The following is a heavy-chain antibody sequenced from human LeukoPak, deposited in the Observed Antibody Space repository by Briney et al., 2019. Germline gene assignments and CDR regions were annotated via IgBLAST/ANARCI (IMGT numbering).Heavy chain of an antibody. Sequence: GGSLRLSCAASGFTFSSYNMNWVRQAPGKGLEWVSSITSGSSYIYYADSVKGRFTISRDNAKNSLYLQMNSLRAEDTAVYYCARSGGGNGYHYHFDYWGQGTLVTVSS. J-gene: IGHJ4*02. CDR3: ARSGGGNGYHYHFDY. D-gene: IGHD3-22*01. CDR1: GFTFSSYN. V-gene: IGHV3-21*01. CDR2: ITSGSSYI.